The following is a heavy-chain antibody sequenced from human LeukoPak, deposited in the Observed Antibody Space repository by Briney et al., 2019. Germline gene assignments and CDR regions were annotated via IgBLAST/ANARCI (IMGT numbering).Heavy chain of an antibody. V-gene: IGHV4-34*01. J-gene: IGHJ5*02. CDR3: ARGEAAAGTGWFDP. CDR2: INHSGST. D-gene: IGHD6-13*01. CDR1: GGSFSGYY. Sequence: PSETLSLTCAVYGGSFSGYYWSWIRQPPGKGLEWIGEINHSGSTNYNPSLKSRVTISVDTSKNQFSLKLSSVTAADTAVYYCARGEAAAGTGWFDPWGQGTLVTVS.